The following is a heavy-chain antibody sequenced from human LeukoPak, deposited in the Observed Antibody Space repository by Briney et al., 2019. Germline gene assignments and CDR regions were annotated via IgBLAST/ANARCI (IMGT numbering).Heavy chain of an antibody. V-gene: IGHV3-7*04. Sequence: QPGGSLRLSCVASGFTLNNYWMTWVRQAPGKGLEWVANIKQDGGEGSYGDSVKGRFTISRDNAKKSLYLQMHSLRAEDTAVYYCARDGYGWESLDYWGQGALVTVSS. CDR2: IKQDGGEG. D-gene: IGHD2-2*03. CDR3: ARDGYGWESLDY. CDR1: GFTLNNYW. J-gene: IGHJ4*02.